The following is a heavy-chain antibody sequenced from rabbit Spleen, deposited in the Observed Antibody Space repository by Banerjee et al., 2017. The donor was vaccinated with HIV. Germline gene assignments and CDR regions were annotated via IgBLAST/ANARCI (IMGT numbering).Heavy chain of an antibody. J-gene: IGHJ4*01. CDR1: GFSFSSSYY. CDR3: SRDPDYGGYDANL. Sequence: QSLEESGGDLVKPGASLTLTCKASGFSFSSSYYVCWVRQAPGKGLEWIACIGGESGNTYYASWAKGRFTISKTSSTTVTLQVTSLTAADTATYFCSRDPDYGGYDANLWGPGTLVTVS. D-gene: IGHD2-1*01. CDR2: IGGESGNT. V-gene: IGHV1S40*01.